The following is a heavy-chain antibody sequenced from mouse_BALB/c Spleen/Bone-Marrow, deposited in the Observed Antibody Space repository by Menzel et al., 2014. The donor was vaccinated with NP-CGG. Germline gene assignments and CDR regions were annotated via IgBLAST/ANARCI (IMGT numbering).Heavy chain of an antibody. Sequence: EVKLVESGAELVKPGASVKLSCTASGFNIKDTYMHWVKQRPEQGLEWIGRTDPANDNTQYDPKFRDKATITADTSSNTAYLQLSSLTSEDTAVYYCAPLTGTFDYWGQGTTLTVSS. CDR1: GFNIKDTY. CDR2: TDPANDNT. J-gene: IGHJ2*01. V-gene: IGHV14-3*02. CDR3: APLTGTFDY. D-gene: IGHD4-1*01.